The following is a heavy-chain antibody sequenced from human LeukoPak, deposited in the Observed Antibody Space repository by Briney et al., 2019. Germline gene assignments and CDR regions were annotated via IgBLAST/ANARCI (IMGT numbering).Heavy chain of an antibody. V-gene: IGHV3-30-3*01. CDR3: ARGGIAAAGTRRFDY. CDR2: ISYDGSNK. Sequence: GGSLRLSCAASGFTFSSYAMHWVRQAPGKGLEWVAVISYDGSNKYYADSVKGRFTISRDNAKNSLYLQMNSLRAEDTAVYYCARGGIAAAGTRRFDYWGQGTLVTVSS. J-gene: IGHJ4*02. D-gene: IGHD6-13*01. CDR1: GFTFSSYA.